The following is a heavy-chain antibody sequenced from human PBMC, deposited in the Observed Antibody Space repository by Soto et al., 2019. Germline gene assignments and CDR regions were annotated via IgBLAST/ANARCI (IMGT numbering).Heavy chain of an antibody. V-gene: IGHV1-69*06. CDR2: IIPIFGTA. Sequence: ASVKVSCKASGGTFSSYAISWVRQAPGQGLEWMGWIIPIFGTANYAQKFQGRVTITADKSTSTAYMELSSLRSEDTAVYYCARDYLPAGNWNAFDPWGQGTLVTVSS. J-gene: IGHJ5*02. CDR1: GGTFSSYA. D-gene: IGHD1-1*01. CDR3: ARDYLPAGNWNAFDP.